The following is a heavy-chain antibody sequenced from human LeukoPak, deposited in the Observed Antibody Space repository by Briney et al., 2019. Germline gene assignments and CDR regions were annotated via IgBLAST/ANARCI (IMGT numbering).Heavy chain of an antibody. CDR1: GGSFSGYY. CDR2: INHSGST. V-gene: IGHV4-34*01. Sequence: PSETLSLTCAVYGGSFSGYYWSWIRQPPGKGLEWIGEINHSGSTNYNPSLKSRVTISVDTSKNQFSLKLSSVTAADTAVYYCARTLRFLESYFDYWGQGILVTVSS. D-gene: IGHD3-3*01. CDR3: ARTLRFLESYFDY. J-gene: IGHJ4*02.